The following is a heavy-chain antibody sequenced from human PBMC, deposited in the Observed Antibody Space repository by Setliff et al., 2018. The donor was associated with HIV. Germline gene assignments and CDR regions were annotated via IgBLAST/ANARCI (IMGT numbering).Heavy chain of an antibody. Sequence: GGSLRLSCVASGFIFDTYPMNWVRQAPGKGLEWVSYIKADGGTMYDADSVVGRFTISRDNAKNSLYLQMNSLREEDTAVYFCARGRCSGGACFFDSWGQGTLVTVS. CDR1: GFIFDTYP. D-gene: IGHD2-15*01. CDR3: ARGRCSGGACFFDS. V-gene: IGHV3-48*02. J-gene: IGHJ4*02. CDR2: IKADGGTM.